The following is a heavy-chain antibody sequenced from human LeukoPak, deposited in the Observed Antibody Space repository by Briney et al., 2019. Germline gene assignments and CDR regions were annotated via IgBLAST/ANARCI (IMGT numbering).Heavy chain of an antibody. V-gene: IGHV1-69*05. D-gene: IGHD2-2*01. J-gene: IGHJ4*02. Sequence: SVKVSCKASGGTFSSYAISWVRQGPGQGLEWMGGIIPIFGTANYTQKFQGRVTITTDESTSTAYMELSSLRSEDTAVYYCARALRSRSTSCYVFKVCTGSLGYWGQGTLVTVSS. CDR2: IIPIFGTA. CDR3: ARALRSRSTSCYVFKVCTGSLGY. CDR1: GGTFSSYA.